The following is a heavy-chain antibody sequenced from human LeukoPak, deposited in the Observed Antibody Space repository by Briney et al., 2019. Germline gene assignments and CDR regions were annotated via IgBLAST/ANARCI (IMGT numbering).Heavy chain of an antibody. D-gene: IGHD1-26*01. Sequence: SETLSLSCTVSGGSIASSSYYWGWIRQPPGKGLEWIGSIYFSGTTNYNPSLKSRVTISLDTSKSQFSLNLISVTAADTAVYYCATDSGVGTMSDWGQGTLVTVSS. V-gene: IGHV4-39*07. CDR1: GGSIASSSYY. CDR3: ATDSGVGTMSD. J-gene: IGHJ4*02. CDR2: IYFSGTT.